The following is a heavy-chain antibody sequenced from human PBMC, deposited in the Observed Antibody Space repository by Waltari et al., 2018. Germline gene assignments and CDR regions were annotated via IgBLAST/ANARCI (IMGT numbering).Heavy chain of an antibody. CDR3: VTWGDLGNF. CDR2: INQYGSWL. V-gene: IGHV3-7*01. CDR1: GFPFNNYW. D-gene: IGHD7-27*01. J-gene: IGHJ4*02. Sequence: EVQLVESGGGLVQPGGSLRLSCAGSGFPFNNYWMSWLRQAPGKGLEGVAHINQYGSWLYYVDSVKGRFSISRDNAKNSLYLQMNSLRGDDTAVFYCVTWGDLGNFWGQGTLVTVSA.